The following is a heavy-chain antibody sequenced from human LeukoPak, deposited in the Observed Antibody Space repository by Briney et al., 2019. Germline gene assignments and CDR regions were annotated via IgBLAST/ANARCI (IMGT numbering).Heavy chain of an antibody. J-gene: IGHJ4*02. CDR1: GYTFTSYG. Sequence: VSVKVSCKASGYTFTSYGISWVRQAPGQGLEWMGWNSAYNGNTNYAQKLQSRVTITTDTPPSTAYMELRSLRSHGTAVYYCARGEDFGWFDYWGQGTLVTVSS. V-gene: IGHV1-18*01. CDR3: ARGEDFGWFDY. CDR2: NSAYNGNT. D-gene: IGHD6-19*01.